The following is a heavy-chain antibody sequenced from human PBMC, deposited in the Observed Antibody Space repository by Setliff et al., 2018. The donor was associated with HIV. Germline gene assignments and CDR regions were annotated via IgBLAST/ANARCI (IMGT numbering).Heavy chain of an antibody. V-gene: IGHV4-59*01. CDR3: ARNPCSGGSCPDAFDI. D-gene: IGHD2-15*01. J-gene: IGHJ3*02. Sequence: SETLSLTCTVSGGSISSYYWSWIRQPPGKGLEWIGYIYYSGSTNYNPSLRSRVTISVDTSKNQFSLKLSSVTAVDTAVYYCARNPCSGGSCPDAFDIWGQGTMVTVSS. CDR1: GGSISSYY. CDR2: IYYSGST.